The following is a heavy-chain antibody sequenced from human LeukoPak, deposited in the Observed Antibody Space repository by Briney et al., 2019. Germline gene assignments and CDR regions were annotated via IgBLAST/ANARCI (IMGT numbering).Heavy chain of an antibody. D-gene: IGHD2-2*01. J-gene: IGHJ4*02. CDR1: GYTFTGYY. CDR3: ARDPEVCSSTSCQSPTDY. CDR2: INPNRGGT. Sequence: GASVKVSCKASGYTFTGYYMHWVRQAPGQGLEWMGWINPNRGGTNYAQKFQGRVTMTRDTSISTAYMELSRLRSDDTAVYYCARDPEVCSSTSCQSPTDYWGQGTLVTVSS. V-gene: IGHV1-2*02.